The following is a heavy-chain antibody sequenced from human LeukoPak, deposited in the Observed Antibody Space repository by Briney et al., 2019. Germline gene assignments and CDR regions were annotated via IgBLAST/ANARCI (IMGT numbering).Heavy chain of an antibody. CDR1: GGSISSYY. D-gene: IGHD2-15*01. CDR3: ARHKWSLSLDV. V-gene: IGHV4-59*08. Sequence: SETLSLTCTVSGGSISSYYWSWIRQPPGKGLEWIGYIYYSGSTNYNPSLKSRVTISVDTSKNQFSLKLNSVTAADTAVYYCARHKWSLSLDVWGQGTTVTVSS. J-gene: IGHJ6*02. CDR2: IYYSGST.